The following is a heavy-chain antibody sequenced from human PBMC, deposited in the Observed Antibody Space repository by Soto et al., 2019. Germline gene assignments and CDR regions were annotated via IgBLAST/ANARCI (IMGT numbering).Heavy chain of an antibody. J-gene: IGHJ5*02. CDR1: GGSISSYY. CDR2: IYYSGST. V-gene: IGHV4-59*01. Sequence: ETLSLTCTVSGGSISSYYWSWIRQPPGKGLEWIGYIYYSGSTNYNPSLKSRVTISVDTSKNQFSLKLSSVTAADTAVYYCARSGVVVPAATNWFDPWGQGTLVTVSS. D-gene: IGHD2-2*01. CDR3: ARSGVVVPAATNWFDP.